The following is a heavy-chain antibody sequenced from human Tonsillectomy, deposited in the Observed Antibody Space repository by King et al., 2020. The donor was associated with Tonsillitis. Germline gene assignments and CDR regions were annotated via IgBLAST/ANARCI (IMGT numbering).Heavy chain of an antibody. Sequence: VQLVESGGGLVQPGGSLRLSCAASGFTFRSYWMHWVRQPPGKGLVWVSRINSDGSSTSHADSVKGRFTISRDNAKNTLYLQMNSLRAEDTAVYYCARMNGALFVDSWGQGPLVPFPS. V-gene: IGHV3-74*02. D-gene: IGHD3-3*01. CDR1: GFTFRSYW. CDR3: ARMNGALFVDS. J-gene: IGHJ4*02. CDR2: INSDGSST.